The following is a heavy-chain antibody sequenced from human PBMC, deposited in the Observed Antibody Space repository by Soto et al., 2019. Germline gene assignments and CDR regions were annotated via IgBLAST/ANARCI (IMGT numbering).Heavy chain of an antibody. D-gene: IGHD3-22*01. CDR1: GASFSGDY. CDR2: INHTGST. V-gene: IGHV4-34*01. CDR3: ASAPRYYYDSSGYYPLNY. J-gene: IGHJ4*02. Sequence: SETLSVTCAVYGASFSGDYWSWIRQPPGKGLEWIGEINHTGSTNYNPSLKSRVTISVDTSKNQFSLKLSSVTAADTAVYYCASAPRYYYDSSGYYPLNYWGQGALVTVSS.